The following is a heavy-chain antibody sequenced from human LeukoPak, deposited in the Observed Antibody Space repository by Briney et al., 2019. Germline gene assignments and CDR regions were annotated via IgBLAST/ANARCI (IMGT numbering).Heavy chain of an antibody. D-gene: IGHD2-2*01. CDR3: ARRLGYCSSTSCEDY. V-gene: IGHV4-34*01. CDR1: GGSFSGYC. CDR2: INHSGST. J-gene: IGHJ4*02. Sequence: PSETLSLTCAVYGGSFSGYCWSWIRQPPGKGLEWIGEINHSGSTNYNPSLKSRVTISVDTSKNQFSLKLSSVTAADTAVYYCARRLGYCSSTSCEDYWGQGTLVTVSS.